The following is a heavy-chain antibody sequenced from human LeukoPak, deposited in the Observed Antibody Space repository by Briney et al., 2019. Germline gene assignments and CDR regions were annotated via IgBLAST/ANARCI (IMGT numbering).Heavy chain of an antibody. CDR2: IIPIFGTA. CDR1: GGTFSSYA. D-gene: IGHD2-8*01. J-gene: IGHJ6*03. V-gene: IGHV1-69*05. CDR3: VRELRYCTNGVCPSGGRYYYYMDV. Sequence: SVKVSCKASGGTFSSYAISWVRQAPGQGLEWMGGIIPIFGTANYAQKFQGRVTITTDESTSTAYMELSSLRSEDTAVYYCVRELRYCTNGVCPSGGRYYYYMDVWGKGTTVTVSS.